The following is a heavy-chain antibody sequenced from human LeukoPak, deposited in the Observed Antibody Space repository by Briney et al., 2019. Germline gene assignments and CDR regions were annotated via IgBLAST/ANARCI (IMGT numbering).Heavy chain of an antibody. Sequence: SVRVSCKASGGTFSSYAISWVRQAPGQGLEWMGGIIPIFGTANYAQKFQGRVTITTDESTNTAYMELSSLRSEDTAVYYCAREDYYGSGSYLNYWGQGTLVTVSS. V-gene: IGHV1-69*05. CDR3: AREDYYGSGSYLNY. CDR2: IIPIFGTA. J-gene: IGHJ4*02. CDR1: GGTFSSYA. D-gene: IGHD3-10*01.